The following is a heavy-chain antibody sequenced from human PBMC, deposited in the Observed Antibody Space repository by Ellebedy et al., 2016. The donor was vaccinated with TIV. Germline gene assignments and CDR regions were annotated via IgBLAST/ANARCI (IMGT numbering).Heavy chain of an antibody. CDR1: GYTFTSYD. D-gene: IGHD3-22*01. V-gene: IGHV1-8*01. Sequence: ASVKVSCXASGYTFTSYDINWVRQATGQGLEWMGWMNPNSGNTGYAQKFLGRVTMTRNTSISTAYMELSSLRSEDTAMYYCAVDSSGYSEFDYWGQGTLVTVSS. CDR2: MNPNSGNT. CDR3: AVDSSGYSEFDY. J-gene: IGHJ4*02.